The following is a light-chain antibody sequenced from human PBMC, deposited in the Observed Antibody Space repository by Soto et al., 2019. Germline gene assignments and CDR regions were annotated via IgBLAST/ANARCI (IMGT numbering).Light chain of an antibody. J-gene: IGKJ1*01. Sequence: EIVLTQSPATLSLSPGERATLSCRASQSVSSFLGWYQQKPGQAPRLLIYDASNRAPGIPARFSGSGSGTNFTLFICILEPEDFAVYYCQQRSSWTFGQGTKVDIK. CDR3: QQRSSWT. CDR1: QSVSSF. CDR2: DAS. V-gene: IGKV3-11*01.